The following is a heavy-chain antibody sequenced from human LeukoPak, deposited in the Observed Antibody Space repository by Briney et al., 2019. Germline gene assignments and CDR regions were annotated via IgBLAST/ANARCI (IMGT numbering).Heavy chain of an antibody. CDR3: ARVVRSNYYDSSGYYHNWFDP. Sequence: ASVKVSXKASGYTFTSYGISWVRQAPGQGLEWMGWISAYNDNTKYAQKLQGRVTMTTDTSTSTAYMELRSLRSDDTAVYYCARVVRSNYYDSSGYYHNWFDPWGQGTLVTVSS. D-gene: IGHD3-22*01. CDR2: ISAYNDNT. J-gene: IGHJ5*02. CDR1: GYTFTSYG. V-gene: IGHV1-18*01.